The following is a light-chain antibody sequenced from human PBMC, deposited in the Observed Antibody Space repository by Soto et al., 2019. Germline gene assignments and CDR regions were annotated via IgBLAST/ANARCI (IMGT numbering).Light chain of an antibody. J-gene: IGKJ4*01. CDR3: QQRCYWTT. Sequence: EIVLTQSPATLSLSPGERATLSCRASQSVSSYLAWYQQKPGQAPRLLIYDASNRATGIPSRFSGSGSGTDFTLTSSSLEAEDFSVYYCQQRCYWTTFGGGTKVEIK. CDR1: QSVSSY. CDR2: DAS. V-gene: IGKV3-11*01.